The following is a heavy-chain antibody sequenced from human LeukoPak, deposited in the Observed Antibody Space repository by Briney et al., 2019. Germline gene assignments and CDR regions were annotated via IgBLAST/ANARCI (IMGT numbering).Heavy chain of an antibody. D-gene: IGHD5-24*01. CDR3: ARVPTIVYGGWFDP. V-gene: IGHV4-59*08. CDR1: GGSISSYY. J-gene: IGHJ5*02. CDR2: IYYSGST. Sequence: SETLSLTCTVSGGSISSYYWSWIRQPPGKGPEWIGYIYYSGSTNYNPSLKSRVTISVDTSKNQFSLKLSSVTAADTAVYYCARVPTIVYGGWFDPWGQGTLVTVSS.